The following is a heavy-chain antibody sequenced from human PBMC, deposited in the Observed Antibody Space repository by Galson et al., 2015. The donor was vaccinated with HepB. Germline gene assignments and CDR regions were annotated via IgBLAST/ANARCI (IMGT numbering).Heavy chain of an antibody. Sequence: SLRLSCAASGFTFSNAWMSWVRQAPGKGLEWVGRIKSKTDGGTTDYAAPVKGRFTISRDDSKNTLYLQMNSLKTEDTAVYYCTTAYDSSGYYYGWDVWGQGTTVTVSS. CDR1: GFTFSNAW. J-gene: IGHJ6*02. CDR2: IKSKTDGGTT. D-gene: IGHD3-22*01. CDR3: TTAYDSSGYYYGWDV. V-gene: IGHV3-15*01.